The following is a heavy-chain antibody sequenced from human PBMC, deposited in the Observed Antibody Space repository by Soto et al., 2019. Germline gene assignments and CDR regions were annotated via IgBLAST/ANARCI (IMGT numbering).Heavy chain of an antibody. D-gene: IGHD3-10*01. J-gene: IGHJ4*02. V-gene: IGHV4-39*01. CDR1: GGSISSSSYY. CDR2: IYYSGST. CDR3: ARSVRGVTPTDY. Sequence: QLQLQESGPGLVKPSETLSLTCTVSGGSISSSSYYWGWIRQPPGKGLEWIGSIYYSGSTYYNPSLKSRVTLSVDTSKNQFSLKLRSVTGADTAVYYCARSVRGVTPTDYWGQGTLVTVSS.